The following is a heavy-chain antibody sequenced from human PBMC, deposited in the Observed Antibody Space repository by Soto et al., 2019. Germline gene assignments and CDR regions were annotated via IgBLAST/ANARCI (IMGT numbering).Heavy chain of an antibody. J-gene: IGHJ6*02. CDR2: FDPEDGET. Sequence: ASVKVSCKVSGYTVAELSMHWVRQAPGKGLEWMGGFDPEDGETIYAQKFQGRVTMTEDTSTDTAYMELSSLRSEDTAVYYCATTSLTVNYYYGMDVWGQGTTVTVSS. CDR3: ATTSLTVNYYYGMDV. D-gene: IGHD4-4*01. CDR1: GYTVAELS. V-gene: IGHV1-24*01.